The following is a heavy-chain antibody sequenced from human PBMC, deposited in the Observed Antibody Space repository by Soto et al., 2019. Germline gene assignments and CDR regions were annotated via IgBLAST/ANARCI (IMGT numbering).Heavy chain of an antibody. D-gene: IGHD4-17*01. CDR3: ARDQPDYGDYAFDY. Sequence: SETLSLTCTVSGGSISSGGYYWSWIRQHPGKGLEWIGYIYYSGSTYYNPSLKSRVTISVDTSKNQFSLKLSSVIAADTAVYYCARDQPDYGDYAFDYWGQGTLVTVSS. CDR2: IYYSGST. J-gene: IGHJ4*02. CDR1: GGSISSGGYY. V-gene: IGHV4-31*03.